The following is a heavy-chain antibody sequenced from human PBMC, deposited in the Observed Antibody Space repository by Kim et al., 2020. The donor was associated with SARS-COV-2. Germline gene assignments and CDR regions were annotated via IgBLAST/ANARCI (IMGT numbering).Heavy chain of an antibody. CDR2: ISPDGTT. D-gene: IGHD4-17*01. CDR1: GGSISGYY. V-gene: IGHV4-4*08. CDR3: ARPVRVFFLHRDYLAYY. Sequence: SETLSLTCTVSGGSISGYYWGWIRQPPGKGLEWIGNISPDGTTNYNPSLRSRIPISLDTSTTQFSLKLTSVTAAATAASFCARPVRVFFLHRDYLAYY. J-gene: IGHJ6*01.